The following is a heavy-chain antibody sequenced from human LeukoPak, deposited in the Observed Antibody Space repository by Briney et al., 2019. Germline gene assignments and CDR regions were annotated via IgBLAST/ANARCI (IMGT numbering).Heavy chain of an antibody. D-gene: IGHD3-22*01. Sequence: LETLSLTCTVSGGFISTYYWSWLRQPAGKGLEWIGRIYGSGNSDYNPSLKSRVTMSVDTSKNQFSLKLNSATAADTAVYYCARDKSSGFHNWFDPWSQGTLVTVSS. CDR2: IYGSGNS. J-gene: IGHJ5*02. CDR3: ARDKSSGFHNWFDP. CDR1: GGFISTYY. V-gene: IGHV4-4*07.